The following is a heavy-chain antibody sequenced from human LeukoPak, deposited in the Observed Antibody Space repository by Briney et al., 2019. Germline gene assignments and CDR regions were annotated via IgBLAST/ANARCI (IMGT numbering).Heavy chain of an antibody. J-gene: IGHJ4*02. CDR3: AKGITIFGVATYYFDY. CDR2: ISGSGGST. D-gene: IGHD3-3*01. V-gene: IGHV3-23*01. CDR1: GFTFSSYS. Sequence: PGGSLRLSCAASGFTFSSYSMNWVRQAPGKGLEWVSAISGSGGSTYYADSVKGRFTISRDNSKNTLYLQMNSLRAEDTAVYYCAKGITIFGVATYYFDYWGQGTLVTVSS.